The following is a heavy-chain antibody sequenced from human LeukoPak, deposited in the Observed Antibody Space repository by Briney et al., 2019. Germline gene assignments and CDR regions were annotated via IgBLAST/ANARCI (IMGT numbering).Heavy chain of an antibody. J-gene: IGHJ4*02. V-gene: IGHV4-4*02. CDR3: AREGGPDRPLDY. Sequence: SETLSLTCGVSGGSITNTNYWTWVRQPPGKGLEWIGEVNLQGSTNYNPSLMGRVAISVDTSENHISLQLTSVTAADTAVYYCAREGGPDRPLDYSGQGTRVTVSS. CDR2: VNLQGST. CDR1: GGSITNTNY.